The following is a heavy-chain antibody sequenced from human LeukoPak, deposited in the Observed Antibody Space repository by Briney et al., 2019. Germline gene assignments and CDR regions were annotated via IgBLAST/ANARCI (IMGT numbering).Heavy chain of an antibody. Sequence: QPGGSLRLSCAASGFTFSTYAMSWVRQAPGKGLEWVSAINSGGSTYYADSLKARFTISRDNSKNTLYLQMNSLRADDTAVYYGAKDWPSEWQQLPDYDAFDIWGQGTMVTVSS. D-gene: IGHD6-13*01. CDR1: GFTFSTYA. V-gene: IGHV3-23*01. CDR2: INSGGST. J-gene: IGHJ3*02. CDR3: AKDWPSEWQQLPDYDAFDI.